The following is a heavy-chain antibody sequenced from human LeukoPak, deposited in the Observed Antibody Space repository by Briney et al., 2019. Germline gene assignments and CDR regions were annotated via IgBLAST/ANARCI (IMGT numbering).Heavy chain of an antibody. Sequence: SETLSLTCTVSGGSISSYYWSWIRQPPGKGLEWIGYIHYSGSTNYNPSLKSRVTISVDTSKNQFSLKLSSVTAADTAVYYCARILSSDCSTTSCYPDYWGQGTLVTVSS. CDR2: IHYSGST. CDR1: GGSISSYY. J-gene: IGHJ4*02. V-gene: IGHV4-59*01. CDR3: ARILSSDCSTTSCYPDY. D-gene: IGHD2-2*01.